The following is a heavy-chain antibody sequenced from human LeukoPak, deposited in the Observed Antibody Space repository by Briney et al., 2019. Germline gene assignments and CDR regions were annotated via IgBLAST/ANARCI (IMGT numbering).Heavy chain of an antibody. V-gene: IGHV3-23*01. J-gene: IGHJ4*02. CDR1: GFTLSSYA. Sequence: GGSLRLSRAAPGFTLSSYATSWVRQAPGKGLEWVSAISGSGGSTYYADSVKGRFTISRDNSKNTLYLQMNSLRAEDTAVYYCAKEVLRYYYDSSGYYSGYWGQGTLVTVSS. CDR3: AKEVLRYYYDSSGYYSGY. CDR2: ISGSGGST. D-gene: IGHD3-22*01.